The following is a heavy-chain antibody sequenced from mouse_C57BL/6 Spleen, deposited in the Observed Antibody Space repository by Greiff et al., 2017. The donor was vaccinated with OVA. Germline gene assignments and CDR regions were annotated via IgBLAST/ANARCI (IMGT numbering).Heavy chain of an antibody. CDR3: ARYIGGYYGPYAMDY. D-gene: IGHD1-1*01. CDR1: GFTFTDYY. Sequence: EVKLVESGGGLVQPGGSLSLSCAASGFTFTDYYMSWVRQPPGKALEWLGFIRNKANGYTTEYSASVKGRFTISRDNSQSILYLQMNALRAEDSATYYCARYIGGYYGPYAMDYWGQGTSVTVSS. CDR2: IRNKANGYTT. V-gene: IGHV7-3*01. J-gene: IGHJ4*01.